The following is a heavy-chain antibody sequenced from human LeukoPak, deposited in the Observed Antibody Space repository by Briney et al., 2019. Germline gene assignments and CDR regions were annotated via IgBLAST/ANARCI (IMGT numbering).Heavy chain of an antibody. D-gene: IGHD2-15*01. CDR1: GYTFTGYY. Sequence: ASVKVSCKASGYTFTGYYMHWVRQAPGQGLEWMGWINPNSGGTNYAQKFQGRVTMTRDTSISTAYMELSRLRSDDTAVYYCAREVVPSHYFDYWGQGTLVTVPS. CDR3: AREVVPSHYFDY. V-gene: IGHV1-2*02. J-gene: IGHJ4*02. CDR2: INPNSGGT.